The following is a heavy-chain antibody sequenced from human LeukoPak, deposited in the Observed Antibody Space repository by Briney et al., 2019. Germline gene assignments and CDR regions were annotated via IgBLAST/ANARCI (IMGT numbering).Heavy chain of an antibody. CDR1: RFTFSNYW. J-gene: IGHJ4*02. D-gene: IGHD2-21*02. CDR3: AKWGPHCVGDYCPALDS. Sequence: GGSLRLSCVASRFTFSNYWMSWVRQAPGKGLEWVANINQDGSKKVYADSMKGRFTISRDNAKESLYLQLNTLRADDTAVYYCAKWGPHCVGDYCPALDSWGQGTLVTVSS. V-gene: IGHV3-7*01. CDR2: INQDGSKK.